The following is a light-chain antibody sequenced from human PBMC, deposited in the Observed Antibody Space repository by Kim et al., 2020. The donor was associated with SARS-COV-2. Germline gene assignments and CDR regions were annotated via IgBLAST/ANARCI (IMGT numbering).Light chain of an antibody. CDR3: QQFDTVPLI. J-gene: IGKJ4*01. CDR1: INIF. CDR2: DAS. Sequence: INIFLNWFQQKPGEAPKLLISDASSLETGLPSRFSGSGSGTHFTFTISSLQPGDVATYYCQQFDTVPLIFGGGTKVDIK. V-gene: IGKV1-33*01.